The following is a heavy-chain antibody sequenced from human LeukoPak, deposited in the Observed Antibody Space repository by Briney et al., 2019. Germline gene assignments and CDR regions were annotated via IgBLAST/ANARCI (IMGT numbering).Heavy chain of an antibody. CDR1: GYTFTGYY. J-gene: IGHJ4*02. CDR3: ATDYYDYVWGSYRYRLGFDY. CDR2: INPNSGGT. D-gene: IGHD3-16*02. V-gene: IGHV1-2*02. Sequence: ASAKVSCKASGYTFTGYYMHWVRQAPGQGLEWMGWINPNSGGTNYAQKVQGRVTMTRDTSISTAYMELSRVRSDDTAVYYCATDYYDYVWGSYRYRLGFDYWGQGTLVTVSS.